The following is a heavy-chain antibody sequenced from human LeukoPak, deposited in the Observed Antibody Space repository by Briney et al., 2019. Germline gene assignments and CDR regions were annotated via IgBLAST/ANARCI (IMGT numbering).Heavy chain of an antibody. CDR2: ISAYNGNT. J-gene: IGHJ3*02. D-gene: IGHD2-2*01. CDR3: ARDGAGDIVVVPASVIDAFDI. CDR1: GYTFTSYG. Sequence: GASVKVSCKASGYTFTSYGISWVRQAPGQGLEWMGWISAYNGNTNYARKLQGRVTMTTDTSTSTAYMELRSLRSDDTAVYYCARDGAGDIVVVPASVIDAFDIWGQGTMVTVSS. V-gene: IGHV1-18*01.